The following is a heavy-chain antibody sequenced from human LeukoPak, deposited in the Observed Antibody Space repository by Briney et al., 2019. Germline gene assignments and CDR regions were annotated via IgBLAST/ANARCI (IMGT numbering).Heavy chain of an antibody. J-gene: IGHJ4*02. Sequence: ASVKVSCTASGYTFTDYYVHWGRQAPGQGLERMGWINPNSGGTNYAQKFQGRVTMTRDTSISTAYMELSRLTSDDTAVFYCARAYTGFEAFDYWGQGTLVTVSS. CDR3: ARAYTGFEAFDY. CDR1: GYTFTDYY. V-gene: IGHV1-2*02. CDR2: INPNSGGT. D-gene: IGHD2-2*02.